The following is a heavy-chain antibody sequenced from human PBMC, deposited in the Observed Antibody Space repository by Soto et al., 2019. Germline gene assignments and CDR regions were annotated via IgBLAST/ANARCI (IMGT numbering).Heavy chain of an antibody. CDR1: GDTFSSYG. CDR2: IIPVFAIT. D-gene: IGHD1-1*01. J-gene: IGHJ4*02. CDR3: ARAKLHFESDGSSFTTHFEH. V-gene: IGHV1-69*01. Sequence: QVQLVQSGAEVKKPGSSVKVSCSASGDTFSSYGISWVRQAPGQGLEWLGGIIPVFAITKYAQKFQGRITFTSDDSSSTSYMDLSSLSSEDTAVYYCARAKLHFESDGSSFTTHFEHWGQGTPVTFSS.